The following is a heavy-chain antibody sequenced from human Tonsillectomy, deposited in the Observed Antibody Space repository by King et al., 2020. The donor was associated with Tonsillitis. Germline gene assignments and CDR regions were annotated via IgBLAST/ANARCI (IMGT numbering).Heavy chain of an antibody. CDR2: ISGSGSTT. CDR3: AKDNGDFEDPENAFDI. Sequence: VQLVESGGGLVQPGGSLRLSCAASGFTFVNYAMTWVRQAPGKGLEWVSAISGSGSTTFHADSVKGRFTISRDNSKNTLYLQMNSLRVEDTDVYYCAKDNGDFEDPENAFDIWGQGTMVTVSS. J-gene: IGHJ3*02. D-gene: IGHD3-3*01. V-gene: IGHV3-23*04. CDR1: GFTFVNYA.